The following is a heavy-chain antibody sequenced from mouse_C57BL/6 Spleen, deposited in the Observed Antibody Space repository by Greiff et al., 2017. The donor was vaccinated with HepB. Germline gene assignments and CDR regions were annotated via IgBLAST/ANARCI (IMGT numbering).Heavy chain of an antibody. Sequence: VQLQQSGAELARPGASVKLSCKASGYTFTSYGISWVKQRTGQGLEWIGEIYPRSGNTYYNEKFKGKATLTADKSSSTAYMELRSLTSEDSAVYFCARYHEGYYYAMDYWGQGTSVTVSS. CDR2: IYPRSGNT. CDR3: ARYHEGYYYAMDY. J-gene: IGHJ4*01. V-gene: IGHV1-81*01. CDR1: GYTFTSYG.